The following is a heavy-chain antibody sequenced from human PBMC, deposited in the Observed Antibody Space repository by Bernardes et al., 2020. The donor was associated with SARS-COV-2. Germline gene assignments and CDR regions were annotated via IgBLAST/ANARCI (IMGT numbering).Heavy chain of an antibody. Sequence: GGSLRLSCAASGFTVSSNYMTWVRQAPGKGLEWVSVIYTGGSTYYADSVKGRFTISRDDSKNTLYLQMYSLRAEDTAVYYCARDLYCTTTSCYNAFDIWGQGTIVTVSS. CDR3: ARDLYCTTTSCYNAFDI. CDR2: IYTGGST. V-gene: IGHV3-66*02. J-gene: IGHJ3*02. D-gene: IGHD2-2*01. CDR1: GFTVSSNY.